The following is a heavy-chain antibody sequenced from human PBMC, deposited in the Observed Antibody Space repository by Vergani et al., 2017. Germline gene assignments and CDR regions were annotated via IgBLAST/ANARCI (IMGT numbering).Heavy chain of an antibody. J-gene: IGHJ6*02. CDR3: ARSRYCSRTSCYGYYYYCYGMDV. V-gene: IGHV3-21*01. Sequence: EVQLVESGGGLVKPGGSLRLSCAASGFTFSSYSMNWVRQAPGKGLEWVSCISSSSSYIYYADSVKGRLSISRNNCKNSLYLQMNSLRAEDAAVYYCARSRYCSRTSCYGYYYYCYGMDVGGQGTTVTVSS. D-gene: IGHD2-2*01. CDR2: ISSSSSYI. CDR1: GFTFSSYS.